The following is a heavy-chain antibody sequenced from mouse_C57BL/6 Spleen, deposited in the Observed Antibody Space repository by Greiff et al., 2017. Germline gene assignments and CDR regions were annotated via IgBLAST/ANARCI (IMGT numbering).Heavy chain of an antibody. Sequence: VQLQQSGAELVRPGASVKLSCPASGFNIKDDYMPWVKQRPEQGLEWIGWIDPENGDTEYASKFQGKATITADTSSNTAYLQRSSLTSEDTAVYYCTTRALTGTGYWGQGTTLTVSS. D-gene: IGHD4-1*01. CDR3: TTRALTGTGY. CDR1: GFNIKDDY. J-gene: IGHJ2*01. CDR2: IDPENGDT. V-gene: IGHV14-4*01.